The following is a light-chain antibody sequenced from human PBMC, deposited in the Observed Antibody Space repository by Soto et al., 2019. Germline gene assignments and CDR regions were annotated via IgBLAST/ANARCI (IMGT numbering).Light chain of an antibody. CDR1: QSLLYRDGNSY. J-gene: IGKJ2*01. V-gene: IGKV2-30*01. Sequence: DVVMTQSPLSLPVTLGQPASISCRSSQSLLYRDGNSYLSWFLQRPGQPPRRLIYKVSNRDSGVPDRFSGSGSGTDYTLKSSRVEAEDVGVYYCMQGTYWPYTFGQGTKLEIK. CDR3: MQGTYWPYT. CDR2: KVS.